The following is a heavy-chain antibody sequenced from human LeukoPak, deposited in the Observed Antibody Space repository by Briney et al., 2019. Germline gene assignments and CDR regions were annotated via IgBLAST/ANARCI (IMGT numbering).Heavy chain of an antibody. D-gene: IGHD1-26*01. CDR2: IYYSGST. J-gene: IGHJ6*03. CDR1: GGSISSGSYY. CDR3: ARNAGASYYYYMDV. Sequence: PSQTLSLTCTVSGGSISSGSYYWSWIRQPAGKGLEWIGSIYYSGSTYYTPSLKSRVTISVDTSKNHFSLKLSSVTAADTAVYYCARNAGASYYYYMDVWGKGTTVTVSS. V-gene: IGHV4-39*07.